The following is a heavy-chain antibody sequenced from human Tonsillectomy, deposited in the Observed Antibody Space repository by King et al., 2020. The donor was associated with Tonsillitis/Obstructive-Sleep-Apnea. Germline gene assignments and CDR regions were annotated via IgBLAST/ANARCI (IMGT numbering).Heavy chain of an antibody. V-gene: IGHV3-33*01. J-gene: IGHJ6*02. CDR3: AREVVVPAVLDV. D-gene: IGHD2-15*01. CDR2: IGYDGSNK. CDR1: GFTFSSYG. Sequence: VQLVESGGGVVKPGRSLRLSCAASGFTFSSYGMHWVRQARGKGLEWGAVIGYDGSNKYYADSVKGRFTISRDNSKNTLYPQMNSLTAEDTAVYYCAREVVVPAVLDVWGQGTTVTVSS.